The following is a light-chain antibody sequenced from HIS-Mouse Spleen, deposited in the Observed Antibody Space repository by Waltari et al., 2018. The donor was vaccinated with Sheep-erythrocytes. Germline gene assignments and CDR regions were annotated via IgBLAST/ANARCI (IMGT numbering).Light chain of an antibody. J-gene: IGLJ1*01. CDR1: SSHVGGYNY. V-gene: IGLV2-11*01. CDR3: CSYAGSYNHV. Sequence: QSALPQPRSVSGSPGQSVTISCTGTSSHVGGYNYVSWYQQHPGKAPKLMIYDVSKRPSGVPDRFSGSKSGNTASLTISGLQAEDEADYYCCSYAGSYNHVFATGTKVTVL. CDR2: DVS.